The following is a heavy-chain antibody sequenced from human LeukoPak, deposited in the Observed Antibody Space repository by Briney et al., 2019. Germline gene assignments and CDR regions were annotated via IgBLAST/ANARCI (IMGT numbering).Heavy chain of an antibody. CDR2: ISGSGGST. Sequence: PGESLRLSCAASGFTFSSYAMSWVRQAPGKGLEWVSAISGSGGSTYYADSVKGRFTISRDNSKNTLYLQMNSLRAEDTAVYYCAKKREIAVAADFDYWGQGTLVTVSS. D-gene: IGHD6-19*01. V-gene: IGHV3-23*01. J-gene: IGHJ4*02. CDR3: AKKREIAVAADFDY. CDR1: GFTFSSYA.